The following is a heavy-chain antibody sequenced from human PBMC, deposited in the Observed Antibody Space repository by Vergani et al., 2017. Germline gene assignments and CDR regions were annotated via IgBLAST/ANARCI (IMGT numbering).Heavy chain of an antibody. J-gene: IGHJ4*02. D-gene: IGHD3-10*01. CDR1: GGSFSGYY. CDR3: ARVPRALYGSGGYSPYGQDY. Sequence: QVQLQQWGAGLLKPSETLSLTCAVYGGSFSGYYWSWIRQPPGKGLGWIGEINHSGSTNYNPSLKSRVTISVDTSKNQFSLKLSSVTAADTAVYYCARVPRALYGSGGYSPYGQDYWGQGTLVTVSS. CDR2: INHSGST. V-gene: IGHV4-34*01.